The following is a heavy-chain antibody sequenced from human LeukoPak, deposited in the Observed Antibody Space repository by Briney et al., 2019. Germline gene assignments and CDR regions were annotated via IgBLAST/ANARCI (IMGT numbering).Heavy chain of an antibody. CDR1: GFTFSSYW. CDR2: INGDGGST. V-gene: IGHV3-74*01. Sequence: PGGSLRLSCAASGFTFSSYWMHWVRQAPGKGLVWVSRINGDGGSTSYADSVQGRFSISRDNAKNTVYLQMNSLRAEDTAVYYCSRDAFGVDRSPFWGQGTLVTVSS. J-gene: IGHJ4*02. D-gene: IGHD3-3*01. CDR3: SRDAFGVDRSPF.